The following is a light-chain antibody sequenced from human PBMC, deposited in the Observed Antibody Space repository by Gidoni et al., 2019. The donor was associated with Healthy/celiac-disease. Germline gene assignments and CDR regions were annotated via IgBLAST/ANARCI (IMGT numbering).Light chain of an antibody. J-gene: IGLJ2*01. V-gene: IGLV3-10*01. CDR2: EDS. CDR1: ALPKKY. CDR3: YSTDSSGNHRV. Sequence: SYELTQPPSVPVSPGQTARITCSGDALPKKYAYWYQQKSGQAPVLVIYEDSKRPSGIPERFSGSSSGTMATLTISRAQVEDEADYYCYSTDSSGNHRVFGGGTKLTVL.